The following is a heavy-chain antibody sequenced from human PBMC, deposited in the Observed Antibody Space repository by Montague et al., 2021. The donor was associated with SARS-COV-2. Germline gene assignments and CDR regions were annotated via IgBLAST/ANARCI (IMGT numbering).Heavy chain of an antibody. CDR3: ARVISAVSDANFYFDY. CDR2: SDHSGIT. D-gene: IGHD4/OR15-4a*01. J-gene: IGHJ4*02. Sequence: SETLSLTCTVSGGSISSGSYWGWLRPPPGKGLEWIGTSDHSGITYYRSFLKSRATISLDTSKNQSSLNLYSVTASDTAMYYCARVISAVSDANFYFDYWGQGTLVTVSS. V-gene: IGHV4-38-2*02. CDR1: GGSISSGSY.